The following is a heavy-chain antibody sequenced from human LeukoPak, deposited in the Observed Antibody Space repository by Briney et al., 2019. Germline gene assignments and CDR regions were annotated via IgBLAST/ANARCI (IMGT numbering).Heavy chain of an antibody. V-gene: IGHV4-61*02. J-gene: IGHJ4*02. D-gene: IGHD5-18*01. CDR2: IYTSGST. CDR3: ARGGYSYARN. CDR1: GGSISSGSYY. Sequence: SQTLSLTCTVSGGSISSGSYYWSWIRQPAGKGLEWIGRIYTSGSTNYNPSLKSRVTISVDTSKNQFSLKLSSVTAADTAVYYCARGGYSYARNWGQGTLVTVSS.